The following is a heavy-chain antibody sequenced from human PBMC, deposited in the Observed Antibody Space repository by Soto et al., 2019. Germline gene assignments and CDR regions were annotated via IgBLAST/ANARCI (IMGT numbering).Heavy chain of an antibody. CDR1: GGSISSGGYS. Sequence: PSETLSLTCAVSGGSISSGGYSWSWIRQPPGKGLEWIGYIYHSGSTYYNPSLKSRVTISVDRSKNQFSLKLSSVTAADTAVYYCARVGGYCTNGVCYTWWFDPWGQGTLVTVSS. CDR3: ARVGGYCTNGVCYTWWFDP. CDR2: IYHSGST. J-gene: IGHJ5*02. D-gene: IGHD2-8*01. V-gene: IGHV4-30-2*01.